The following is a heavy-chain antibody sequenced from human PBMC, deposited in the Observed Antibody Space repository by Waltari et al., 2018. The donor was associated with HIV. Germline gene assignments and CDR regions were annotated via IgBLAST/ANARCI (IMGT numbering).Heavy chain of an antibody. CDR3: ARTFTVATISPLLH. CDR1: GFTFSSYW. V-gene: IGHV3-74*01. J-gene: IGHJ4*02. D-gene: IGHD5-12*01. Sequence: EVQLVESGGGLVQPGGSLRLSCAASGFTFSSYWMHWVRQVPGKGLVWVSRINSDVSSTTYADSVKGRFTISRDNAKSTLYLQMNSLRDEDTAVYYCARTFTVATISPLLHWGQGTLVTVSS. CDR2: INSDVSST.